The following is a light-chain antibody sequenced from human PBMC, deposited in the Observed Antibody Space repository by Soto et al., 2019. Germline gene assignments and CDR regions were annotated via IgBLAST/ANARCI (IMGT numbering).Light chain of an antibody. J-gene: IGKJ4*01. Sequence: DIQMTQSPFSLSASVGDRVTITCRASQSISYWLAWYQQKPGKAPNLLIYKASSLKSGVPSRFSGSGSGTDFTLTISSLQPEDFATYYCLQDYNYPLTFGGGTKVDI. CDR3: LQDYNYPLT. CDR1: QSISYW. CDR2: KAS. V-gene: IGKV1-5*03.